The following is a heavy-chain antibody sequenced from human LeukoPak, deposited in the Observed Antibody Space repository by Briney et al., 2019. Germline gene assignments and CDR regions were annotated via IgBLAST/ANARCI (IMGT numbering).Heavy chain of an antibody. CDR3: AKGGSNFDY. Sequence: GGSLRLSCAVSGFTFSSYVMNWVRQAPGKGLEWVAAISGTGGRTYYADSVKGRFTISRDNSKNTLYLQMNSLRAEDTAVYYCAKGGSNFDYWGQGTLVTVSS. CDR2: ISGTGGRT. V-gene: IGHV3-23*01. J-gene: IGHJ4*02. CDR1: GFTFSSYV.